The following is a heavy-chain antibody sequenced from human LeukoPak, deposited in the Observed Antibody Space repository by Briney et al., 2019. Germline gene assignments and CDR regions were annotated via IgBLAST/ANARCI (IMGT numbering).Heavy chain of an antibody. J-gene: IGHJ4*02. CDR1: GFPFSIYG. CDR3: ARAFDY. V-gene: IGHV3-23*01. CDR2: ISPGGGPT. Sequence: PGGSLRLSCAGSGFPFSIYGMNWVRQAPGKGLEWVSGISPGGGPTYYADSVKGRFTISRDNAKNSLYLQMNSLRAEDTAVYYCARAFDYWGQGTLVTVSS.